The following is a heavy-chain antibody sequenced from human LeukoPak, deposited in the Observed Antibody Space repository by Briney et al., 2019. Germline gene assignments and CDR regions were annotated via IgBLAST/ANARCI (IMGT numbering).Heavy chain of an antibody. D-gene: IGHD3-9*01. CDR3: ARDLKDIPLVGIMNNWFDP. Sequence: RASVKVSCKVSGYTLTELSMHWVRQAPGKGLEWMGGFDPEDGETIYAQKFQGRVTMTEDTSTDTAYMELSSLRSEDTAVYYCARDLKDIPLVGIMNNWFDPWGQGTLVTVSS. CDR1: GYTLTELS. J-gene: IGHJ5*02. V-gene: IGHV1-24*01. CDR2: FDPEDGET.